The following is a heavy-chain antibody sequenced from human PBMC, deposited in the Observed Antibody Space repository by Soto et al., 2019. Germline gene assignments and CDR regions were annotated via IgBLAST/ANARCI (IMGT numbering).Heavy chain of an antibody. V-gene: IGHV3-23*01. J-gene: IGHJ5*02. CDR2: VTGSGLST. D-gene: IGHD2-21*02. CDR1: GFTFSTSV. Sequence: EVQLLESGGGLVQPGGSLRLSCAASGFTFSTSVMSWVRQAPGKGLEWVSSVTGSGLSTFYADSVRGRFTISRDNSENTLYLQMDSLGAEDAAVYYCAKSDCSGDCYRGFDPWGQGTLVNVSS. CDR3: AKSDCSGDCYRGFDP.